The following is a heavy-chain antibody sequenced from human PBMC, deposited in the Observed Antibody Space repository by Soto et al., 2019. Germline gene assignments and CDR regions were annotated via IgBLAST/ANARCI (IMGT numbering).Heavy chain of an antibody. Sequence: GGSLRLSCAASGFTFSSYWMSWVRQAPGKGLEWVANIKQDGSEKYYVDSVKGRFTISRDNAKNSLYLQMNSLRAEDTAVYYCARPRGGGNGRYDYWGQGTLVTVSS. D-gene: IGHD2-15*01. J-gene: IGHJ4*02. CDR2: IKQDGSEK. CDR1: GFTFSSYW. V-gene: IGHV3-7*05. CDR3: ARPRGGGNGRYDY.